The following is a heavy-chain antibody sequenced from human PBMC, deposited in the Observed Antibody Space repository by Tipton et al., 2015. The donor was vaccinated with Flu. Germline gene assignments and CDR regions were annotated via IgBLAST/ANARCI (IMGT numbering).Heavy chain of an antibody. Sequence: TLSLTCTVSGGSISSSSYYWGWIRQPPGKGLEWIGSIYYSGSTYYNPSLKSRVTISVDTSKNQFSLKLSSVTAADTAVYYCARGFGSSWYRVMVWFDPWGQGTLVTISS. CDR3: ARGFGSSWYRVMVWFDP. V-gene: IGHV4-39*01. J-gene: IGHJ5*02. CDR1: GGSISSSSYY. CDR2: IYYSGST. D-gene: IGHD6-13*01.